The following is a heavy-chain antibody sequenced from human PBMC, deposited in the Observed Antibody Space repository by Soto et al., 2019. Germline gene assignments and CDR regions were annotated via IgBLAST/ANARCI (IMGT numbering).Heavy chain of an antibody. CDR2: ISGSGGST. CDR3: AKINRLVVTASANFDS. V-gene: IGHV3-23*01. Sequence: GGSLRLSCAASGFTFSSYAISWVRQAPGKGLEWVSTISGSGGSTYYADSVKGRFTISRDNSKNTLYLQMNSLRAEDTAVYYCAKINRLVVTASANFDSWGQGTLVTVSS. CDR1: GFTFSSYA. D-gene: IGHD2-21*02. J-gene: IGHJ4*02.